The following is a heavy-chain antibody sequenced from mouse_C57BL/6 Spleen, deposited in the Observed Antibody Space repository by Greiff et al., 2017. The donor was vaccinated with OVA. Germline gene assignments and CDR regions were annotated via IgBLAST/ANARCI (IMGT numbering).Heavy chain of an antibody. J-gene: IGHJ2*01. V-gene: IGHV1-69*01. Sequence: QVQLQQPGAELVMPGASVKLSCKASGYTFTSYWMHWVKQRPGQGLEWIGEIDPSDSYTNYNQKFKGKSTLTVDKSSSTAYMQLSSLTSEDSAVYYWARAGKGDITTVVATPYFDYWGQGTTLTVSS. CDR3: ARAGKGDITTVVATPYFDY. CDR1: GYTFTSYW. D-gene: IGHD1-1*01. CDR2: IDPSDSYT.